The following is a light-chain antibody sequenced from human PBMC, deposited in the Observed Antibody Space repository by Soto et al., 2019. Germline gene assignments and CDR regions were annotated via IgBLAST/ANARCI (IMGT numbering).Light chain of an antibody. CDR3: SSYTRNSTVV. J-gene: IGLJ2*01. V-gene: IGLV2-14*01. CDR1: SSDVGGNHY. Sequence: QSALTQPASVSESPGQSITISCTGTSSDVGGNHYVSWFQQHPGKAPRLMIYDVSNRPSGVSHRFSGSKSGNTASLTISGLQAEDEADYYCSSYTRNSTVVFGGGTKLTVL. CDR2: DVS.